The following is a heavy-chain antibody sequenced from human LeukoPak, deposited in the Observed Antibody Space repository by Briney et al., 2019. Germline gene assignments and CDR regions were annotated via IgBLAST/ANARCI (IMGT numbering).Heavy chain of an antibody. CDR3: ARVARPPYKLCGSVTCYGEDAFDF. Sequence: ASVKVSCKASGFSFSNYDINWVRQAPGQGLEWVGGTNPHSERTGYAEKFRGRVTMTRDTSTSTAYMELSSLTPEDTAVYYCARVARPPYKLCGSVTCYGEDAFDFWGQGTMVTVSS. CDR2: TNPHSERT. J-gene: IGHJ3*01. V-gene: IGHV1-8*01. CDR1: GFSFSNYD. D-gene: IGHD2-2*01.